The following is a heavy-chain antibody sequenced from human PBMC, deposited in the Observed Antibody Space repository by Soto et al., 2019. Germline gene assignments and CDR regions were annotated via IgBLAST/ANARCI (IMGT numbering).Heavy chain of an antibody. Sequence: PSETLSLTCTVSGGSISSSSYYWGWIRQPPGKGLEWIGSIYYSGSTYYNPSLKSRVTISVDTSKNQFSLKLSSVTAADTAVYYCARHDYYGSGSPSFDYWGQGTLVTVSS. CDR1: GGSISSSSYY. D-gene: IGHD3-10*01. CDR3: ARHDYYGSGSPSFDY. V-gene: IGHV4-39*01. J-gene: IGHJ4*02. CDR2: IYYSGST.